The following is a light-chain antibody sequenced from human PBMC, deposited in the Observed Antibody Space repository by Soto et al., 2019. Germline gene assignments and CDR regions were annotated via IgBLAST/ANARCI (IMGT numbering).Light chain of an antibody. CDR1: QSVSSY. V-gene: IGKV3-11*01. CDR3: QQRSNRPPYT. Sequence: EIVLTQSPATLSLSPGERATLSCRASQSVSSYLAWYQQKPGQAPRLLIYDASNRATGIPARFSGSGSGTDVPLTISRLKPEGFDVYYLQQRSNRPPYTFGQGTKLEIK. CDR2: DAS. J-gene: IGKJ2*01.